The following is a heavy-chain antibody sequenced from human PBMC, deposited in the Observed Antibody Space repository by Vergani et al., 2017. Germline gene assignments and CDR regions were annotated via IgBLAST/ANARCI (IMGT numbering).Heavy chain of an antibody. D-gene: IGHD2-2*01. CDR1: GYTFTSYG. CDR3: ARDASGGGYCSSTGCYDWFDP. Sequence: QVQLVQSGAEVKKPGASVKVSCKASGYTFTSYGISWVRQAPGQGLEWMGWISAYNGNTNYAQKIQGRVTMTTDTSTSTAYMELRSLRSDDTAVYYCARDASGGGYCSSTGCYDWFDPWGQGTLVTVSS. V-gene: IGHV1-18*01. J-gene: IGHJ5*02. CDR2: ISAYNGNT.